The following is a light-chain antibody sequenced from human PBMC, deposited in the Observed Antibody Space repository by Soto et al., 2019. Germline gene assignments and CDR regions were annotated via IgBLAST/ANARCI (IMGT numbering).Light chain of an antibody. CDR2: EDS. Sequence: YELTQPPSMSVSPGQTARITCSGGALPKIYAYWYQQKSGQAPVLVIYEDSKRPSGIPQRFSGSRSGTMATLTISGAQVEDEADYYCYSKGVFGTGTKLTVL. CDR1: ALPKIY. V-gene: IGLV3-10*01. CDR3: YSKGV. J-gene: IGLJ1*01.